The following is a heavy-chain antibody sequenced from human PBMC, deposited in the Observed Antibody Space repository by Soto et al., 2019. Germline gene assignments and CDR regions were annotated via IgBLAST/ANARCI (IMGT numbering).Heavy chain of an antibody. V-gene: IGHV4-39*07. Sequence: PSETLSLTCTVSGGSISSGDYYWTWIRQPPGTGLGWIGEINHSGSTNYNPSLKSRVTISVDTSKNQFSLKLTSVTAADTAVYYCARDKITGLFDYWGQGTLVTVSS. J-gene: IGHJ4*02. CDR3: ARDKITGLFDY. CDR1: GGSISSGDYY. D-gene: IGHD2-8*02. CDR2: INHSGST.